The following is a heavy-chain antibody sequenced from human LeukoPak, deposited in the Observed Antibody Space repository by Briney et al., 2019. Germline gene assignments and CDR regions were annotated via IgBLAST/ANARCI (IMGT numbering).Heavy chain of an antibody. CDR1: GYTFTGYY. CDR2: INPSGGST. CDR3: ASGFYSNYDDYYYGMDV. J-gene: IGHJ6*02. V-gene: IGHV1-46*01. Sequence: ASVKVSCKASGYTFTGYYMHWVRQAPGQGLEWMGIINPSGGSTSYAQKFQGRVTMTRDTSTSTVYMELSSLRSEDTAVYYCASGFYSNYDDYYYGMDVWGQGTTVTVSS. D-gene: IGHD4-11*01.